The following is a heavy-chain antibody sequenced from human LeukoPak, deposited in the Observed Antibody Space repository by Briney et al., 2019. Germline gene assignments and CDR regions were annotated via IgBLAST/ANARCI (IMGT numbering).Heavy chain of an antibody. CDR3: ARGDYGDYGTYY. D-gene: IGHD4-17*01. Sequence: VASVRVSCKASRYTFTSYYMHWVRQAPGQGLEWMGIINPSGGSTSYAQKFQGRVTMTRDTSTSTVYMELSSLRSEDTAVYYCARGDYGDYGTYYWGQGTLVTVSS. J-gene: IGHJ4*02. V-gene: IGHV1-46*01. CDR2: INPSGGST. CDR1: RYTFTSYY.